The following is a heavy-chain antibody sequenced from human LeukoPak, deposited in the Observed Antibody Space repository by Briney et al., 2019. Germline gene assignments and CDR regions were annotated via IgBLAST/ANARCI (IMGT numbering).Heavy chain of an antibody. CDR2: IYPGNSDT. V-gene: IGHV5-51*01. CDR3: ARRAPHDSSWYGGADC. Sequence: PGGSLQISCQSSGFSFTTYWIGWVRQVPGKGLEWMGIIYPGNSDTRYSPSFHGQVTISADKSTSTAYLQWSSLRASDTALYYCARRAPHDSSWYGGADCWGQGTLVTVSS. J-gene: IGHJ4*02. CDR1: GFSFTTYW. D-gene: IGHD6-13*01.